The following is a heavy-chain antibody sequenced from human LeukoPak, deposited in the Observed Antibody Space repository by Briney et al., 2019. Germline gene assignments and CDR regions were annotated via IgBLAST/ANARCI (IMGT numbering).Heavy chain of an antibody. J-gene: IGHJ5*01. D-gene: IGHD3-10*01. CDR2: IYHSGST. CDR1: GGSISSGGYS. V-gene: IGHV4-30-2*01. Sequence: SETLSLTCAVSGGSISSGGYSWSWIRQPPGKGLEWIGYIYHSGSTYYNPSLKSRVTISVDRSKNQFSLKLSSVTAADTAVYYCARGFPVTMVRGVIRGGFDSWGQGTLVTVSS. CDR3: ARGFPVTMVRGVIRGGFDS.